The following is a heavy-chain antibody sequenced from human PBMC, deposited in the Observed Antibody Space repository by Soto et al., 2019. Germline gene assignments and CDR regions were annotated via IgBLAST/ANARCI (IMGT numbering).Heavy chain of an antibody. CDR3: ARGPRLSDVIAVAVDFDY. D-gene: IGHD6-19*01. CDR2: ISAYNGNT. Sequence: ASVKVSCKASGYTFTSYGISWVRQAPGQGLEWMGWISAYNGNTNYAQKLQGRVTMTTDTSTSTAYMELRSLRSDDTAVYYCARGPRLSDVIAVAVDFDYWGQGTLVTVSS. J-gene: IGHJ4*02. CDR1: GYTFTSYG. V-gene: IGHV1-18*01.